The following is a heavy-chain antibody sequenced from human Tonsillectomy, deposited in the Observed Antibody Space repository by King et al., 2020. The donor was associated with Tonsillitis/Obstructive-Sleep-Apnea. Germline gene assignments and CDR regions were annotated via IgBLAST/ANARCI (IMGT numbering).Heavy chain of an antibody. J-gene: IGHJ6*03. Sequence: VQLVESGGGLVKPGGSLRLSCAASGFTFSSYSMNWVRQAPGKGLEWVSSISSRSSYIYYTYSGKGRFTISRDNAKNSLYLQINSLRAEDTAVYYCARDGVIRDYYYYYYYMDVWGKGTTVTVSS. CDR1: GFTFSSYS. V-gene: IGHV3-21*01. CDR3: ARDGVIRDYYYYYYYMDV. D-gene: IGHD3-22*01. CDR2: ISSRSSYI.